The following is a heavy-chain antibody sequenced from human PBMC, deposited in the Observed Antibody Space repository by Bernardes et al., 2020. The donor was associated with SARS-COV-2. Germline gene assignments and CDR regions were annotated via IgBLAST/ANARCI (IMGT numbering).Heavy chain of an antibody. CDR1: GGSIGTYY. CDR3: ARDFNYESGGRYYYFGMDV. J-gene: IGHJ6*02. D-gene: IGHD3-22*01. V-gene: IGHV4-59*01. Sequence: SETLSLTCTVSGGSIGTYYWNWMRQPPGKGLEWIGNIHYTGNTNYNPSLKSRVTISVDTSKEQASLRMTSVTAADTGVYYCARDFNYESGGRYYYFGMDVWGRGTTVTVSS. CDR2: IHYTGNT.